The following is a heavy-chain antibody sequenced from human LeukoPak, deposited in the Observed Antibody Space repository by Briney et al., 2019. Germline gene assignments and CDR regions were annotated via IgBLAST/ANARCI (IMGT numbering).Heavy chain of an antibody. V-gene: IGHV4-34*01. J-gene: IGHJ3*02. Sequence: PSETLSLTCAVYGGSFSGYYWSWIRQPPGKGLEWIGEINHSGSTSYNPSLKSRVTISVDTSKNQFSLKLSSVTAADTAVYYCATPREYQPDAFDIWGQGTMVTVSS. CDR1: GGSFSGYY. CDR3: ATPREYQPDAFDI. CDR2: INHSGST. D-gene: IGHD2-2*01.